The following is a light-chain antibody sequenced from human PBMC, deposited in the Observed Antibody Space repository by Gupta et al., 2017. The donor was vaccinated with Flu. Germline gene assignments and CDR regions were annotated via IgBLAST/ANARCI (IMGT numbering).Light chain of an antibody. CDR3: QQGNCTPKT. Sequence: PSSLSASGGNRATITCRASQGVSNFLQWYQKKPGKPPKLLNDAASTLKGGAPTRCSSRGSGTDFTPTINRQQQQDFATYYCQQGNCTPKTFGRGTTVEIK. J-gene: IGKJ4*02. V-gene: IGKV1-39*01. CDR1: QGVSNF. CDR2: AAS.